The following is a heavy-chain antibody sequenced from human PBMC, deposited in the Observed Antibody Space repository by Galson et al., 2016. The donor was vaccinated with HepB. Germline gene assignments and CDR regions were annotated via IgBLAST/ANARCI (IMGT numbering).Heavy chain of an antibody. V-gene: IGHV4-34*01. D-gene: IGHD6-13*01. J-gene: IGHJ4*02. Sequence: SETLSLTCGVTGGSFSGIWWSWIRQSPGKGLEWIGEINQYGTTKYNPSLKSRVTISVDTSKKHFYLNLTSATAADTAVYYCARWPYASSWYADYWGQGNLATVSS. CDR3: ARWPYASSWYADY. CDR1: GGSFSGIW. CDR2: INQYGTT.